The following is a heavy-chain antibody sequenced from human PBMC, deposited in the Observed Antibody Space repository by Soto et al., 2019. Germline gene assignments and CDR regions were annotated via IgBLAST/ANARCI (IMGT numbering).Heavy chain of an antibody. J-gene: IGHJ3*02. D-gene: IGHD3-10*01. CDR2: INAGNGNT. V-gene: IGHV1-3*01. CDR1: GYTFTSYT. Sequence: QAQLVQSGAEVKKPGASVKVSCKASGYTFTSYTMHWVRQAPGQRLEWMGWINAGNGNTKYSQKFQGRVTITRDTSASTAYMELSSLRSEDTAVYSCARGLTMVRGVILDAFDIWGQGTMVTVSS. CDR3: ARGLTMVRGVILDAFDI.